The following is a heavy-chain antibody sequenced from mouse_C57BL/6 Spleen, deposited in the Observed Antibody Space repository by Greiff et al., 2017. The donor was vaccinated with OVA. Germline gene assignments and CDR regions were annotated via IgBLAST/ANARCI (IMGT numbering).Heavy chain of an antibody. CDR1: GYTFTDYE. CDR3: ARGGDLDY. V-gene: IGHV1-15*01. CDR2: IDPETGGT. J-gene: IGHJ2*01. Sequence: VQLQESGAELVRPGASVTLSCKASGYTFTDYEMHWVKQTPVHGLEWIGAIDPETGGTAYNQKFKGKAILTADKSSSTAYMELRSLTSEDSAVYYCARGGDLDYWGQGTTLTVSS.